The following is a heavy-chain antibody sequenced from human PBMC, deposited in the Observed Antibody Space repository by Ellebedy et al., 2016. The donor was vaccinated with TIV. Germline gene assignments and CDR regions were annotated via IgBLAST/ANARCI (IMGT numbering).Heavy chain of an antibody. CDR3: ASLYPYGSYYFDY. J-gene: IGHJ4*02. V-gene: IGHV4-34*01. Sequence: MPSETLSLTCAVYGGSFSGYYWSWIRQPPGKGLEWIGEINHSGSTNYNPSLKSRVNVSVDTSKNQFSLKLSSVTAADTAVYYCASLYPYGSYYFDYWGQGTLVTVSS. D-gene: IGHD3-10*01. CDR2: INHSGST. CDR1: GGSFSGYY.